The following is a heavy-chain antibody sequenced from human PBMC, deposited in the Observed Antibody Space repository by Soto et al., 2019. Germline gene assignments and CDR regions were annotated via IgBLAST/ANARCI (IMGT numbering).Heavy chain of an antibody. CDR2: INAGNGNT. CDR1: GYTFTSYA. J-gene: IGHJ4*02. D-gene: IGHD3-22*01. V-gene: IGHV1-3*01. Sequence: QVQLVQSGAEVKKPGASVKVSCKASGYTFTSYAMHWVRQAPGQRLEWMGWINAGNGNTKYSQKFQGRVTITRDTSPTPAYMGLSSLRSEDTAVYYCARTGVYSLYDYWGQETLVTVSS. CDR3: ARTGVYSLYDY.